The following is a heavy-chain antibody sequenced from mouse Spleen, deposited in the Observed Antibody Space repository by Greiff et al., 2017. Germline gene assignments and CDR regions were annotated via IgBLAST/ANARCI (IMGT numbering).Heavy chain of an antibody. CDR3: AKDLSYRYEGY. D-gene: IGHD2-14*01. CDR1: GYAFSSSW. CDR2: IYPGDGDT. J-gene: IGHJ2*01. V-gene: IGHV1-82*01. Sequence: QVQLQQSGPELVKPGASVKISCKASGYAFSSSWMNWVKQRPGKGLEWIGRIYPGDGDTNYNGKFKGKATLTADKSSSTAYMQLNSLTSEDSAVYFCAKDLSYRYEGYWGQGTTLTVSS.